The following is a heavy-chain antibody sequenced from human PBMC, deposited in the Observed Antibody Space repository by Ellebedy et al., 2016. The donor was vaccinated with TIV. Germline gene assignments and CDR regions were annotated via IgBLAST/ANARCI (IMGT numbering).Heavy chain of an antibody. D-gene: IGHD2-21*01. V-gene: IGHV1-2*04. CDR1: GYTFTGYY. Sequence: AASVKVSCKASGYTFTGYYMHWVRQAPGQGLEWMGWINPNSGGTNYAQKFKGCVTMTRDTAISTAYMELSRLKSDDTAVFYCAREGGDHPEYFQHWGQGTLVTVSS. CDR3: AREGGDHPEYFQH. CDR2: INPNSGGT. J-gene: IGHJ1*01.